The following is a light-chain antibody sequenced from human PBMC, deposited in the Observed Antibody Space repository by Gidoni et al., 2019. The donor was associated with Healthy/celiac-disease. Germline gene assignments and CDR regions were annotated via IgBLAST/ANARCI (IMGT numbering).Light chain of an antibody. J-gene: IGLJ2*01. CDR3: QVWDSSSDHPV. CDR2: DDS. CDR1: NMGSKR. Sequence: SSVLTPPPSVSLAPGQTARITCGGNNMGSKRVHWYQQKPGQAPVLVVYDDSDRPSGIPERFSGSNSGNTATLTISRVEAGDEADYYCQVWDSSSDHPVCGGGTKLTVL. V-gene: IGLV3-21*02.